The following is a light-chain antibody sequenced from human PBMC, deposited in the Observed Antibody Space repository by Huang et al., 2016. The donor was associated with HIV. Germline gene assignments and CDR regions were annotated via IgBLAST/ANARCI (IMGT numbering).Light chain of an antibody. CDR2: WAS. CDR3: QQYYSTPLT. CDR1: QSILHSSNNRTY. J-gene: IGKJ4*01. V-gene: IGKV4-1*01. Sequence: DIVMTQSLDSLAVPLGERATINFKSSQSILHSSNNRTYLAWYQQKPGQAPSLLVYWASIRETGVPDRFSGSGSATDFTLTVSRLQPEDVAIYYCQQYYSTPLTFGGGTKVEIK.